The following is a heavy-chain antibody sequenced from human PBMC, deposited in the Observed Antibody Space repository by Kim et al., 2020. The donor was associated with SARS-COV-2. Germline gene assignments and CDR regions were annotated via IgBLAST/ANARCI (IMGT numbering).Heavy chain of an antibody. CDR3: ARTRITMIVVVTHFDY. V-gene: IGHV4-31*02. D-gene: IGHD3-22*01. J-gene: IGHJ4*02. Sequence: LKSRVTISGDTSKNQFSLKLSSVSAADTAVYYCARTRITMIVVVTHFDYWGQGTLVTVSS.